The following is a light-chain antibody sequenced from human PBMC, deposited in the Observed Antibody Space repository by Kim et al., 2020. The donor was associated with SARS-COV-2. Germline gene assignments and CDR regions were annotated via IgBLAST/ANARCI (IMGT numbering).Light chain of an antibody. V-gene: IGLV3-19*01. CDR2: GKN. J-gene: IGLJ2*01. Sequence: VDLGQTVRITCQGDSLRSYYATWYQQKPGQAPILVIYGKNNRPSGIPDRFSGSSSGNTASLTITGTQASDEADYYCNSRDSNDNVVFGGGTKLTVL. CDR3: NSRDSNDNVV. CDR1: SLRSYY.